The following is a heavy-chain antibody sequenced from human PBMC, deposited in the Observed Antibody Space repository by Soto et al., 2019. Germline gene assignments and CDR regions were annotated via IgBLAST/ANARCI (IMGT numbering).Heavy chain of an antibody. CDR2: IWYEGSNK. J-gene: IGHJ2*01. V-gene: IGHV3-33*01. D-gene: IGHD4-17*01. Sequence: QVQLVESGGGVVQPGRALRLSCAASGFTFSSYGMHWVRQAPGKGLVWVAVIWYEGSNKYYADSVKGRFTISRDNSKNTVSLQMNSLRAEDTAVYYCVRAVNVFCDYRWYFYLWGRGTLVTVSS. CDR3: VRAVNVFCDYRWYFYL. CDR1: GFTFSSYG.